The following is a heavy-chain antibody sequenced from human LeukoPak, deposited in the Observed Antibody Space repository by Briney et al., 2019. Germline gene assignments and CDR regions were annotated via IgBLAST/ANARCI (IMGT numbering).Heavy chain of an antibody. CDR3: ASEVGGTHYYYGMDV. CDR2: ISSSSSYT. D-gene: IGHD3-16*01. CDR1: GFTFSGYY. V-gene: IGHV3-11*05. Sequence: PGGSLRLSCATSGFTFSGYYMSWIGQAPGKGLGWVSYISSSSSYTNYADSVKGRFTISRDNAKNSLYLQMNSLRAEDTAVYYCASEVGGTHYYYGMDVWGQGTTVTVSS. J-gene: IGHJ6*02.